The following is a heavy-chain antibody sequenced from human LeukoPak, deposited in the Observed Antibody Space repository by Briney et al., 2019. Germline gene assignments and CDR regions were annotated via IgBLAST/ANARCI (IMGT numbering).Heavy chain of an antibody. J-gene: IGHJ4*02. CDR3: AKEGYYDFWSGYSDY. Sequence: GGSLRFSCAASGFTFSSYAMSWVRQAPGKGLEWVSAISGSGGSTYYADSVKGRFTISRDNSKNTLYLQMNSLRAEDTAVYYCAKEGYYDFWSGYSDYWGQGTLVTVSS. V-gene: IGHV3-23*01. CDR2: ISGSGGST. CDR1: GFTFSSYA. D-gene: IGHD3-3*01.